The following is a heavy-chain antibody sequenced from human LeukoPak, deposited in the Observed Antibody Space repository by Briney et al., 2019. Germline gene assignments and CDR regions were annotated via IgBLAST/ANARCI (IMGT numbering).Heavy chain of an antibody. Sequence: SVKVSCKASGGTFSSYAISWVRQAPGQGLEWMGGIIPIFGTANYAQKFQGRVTITTDESTSTAYMELSSLRSEDTAVYYCARRILRTTWYFDFWGRGTLVTVSS. J-gene: IGHJ2*01. V-gene: IGHV1-69*05. CDR2: IIPIFGTA. D-gene: IGHD2/OR15-2a*01. CDR3: ARRILRTTWYFDF. CDR1: GGTFSSYA.